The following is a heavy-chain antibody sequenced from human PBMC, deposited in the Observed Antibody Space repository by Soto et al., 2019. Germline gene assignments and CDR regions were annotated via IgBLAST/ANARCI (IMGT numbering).Heavy chain of an antibody. CDR1: GGSISSSNW. CDR3: ARVRIAAAGTVIDY. J-gene: IGHJ4*02. V-gene: IGHV4-4*02. Sequence: SETLSLTCAVSGGSISSSNWRSWVRQPPGKGLEWIGEIYHSGSTNYNPSLKSRVTISVDKSKNQFSLKLSSVTAADTAVYYCARVRIAAAGTVIDYWGQGTLVTVSS. D-gene: IGHD6-13*01. CDR2: IYHSGST.